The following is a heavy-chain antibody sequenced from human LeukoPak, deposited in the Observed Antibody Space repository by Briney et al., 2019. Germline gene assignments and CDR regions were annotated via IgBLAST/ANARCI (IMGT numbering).Heavy chain of an antibody. CDR1: GFTFSSNA. CDR2: ISGSGGST. Sequence: GGSLRLSCAASGFTFSSNAMNWVRQAPGKGLEWVSAISGSGGSTYYADSVKGRFTISRDNSKNTLYLQMNSLRAEDTAVYYCAKDRDGYHLIDFDYWGQGTLVTVSS. J-gene: IGHJ4*02. V-gene: IGHV3-23*01. CDR3: AKDRDGYHLIDFDY. D-gene: IGHD5-24*01.